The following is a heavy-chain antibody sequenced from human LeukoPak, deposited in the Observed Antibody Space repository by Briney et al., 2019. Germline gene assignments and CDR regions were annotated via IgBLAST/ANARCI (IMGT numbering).Heavy chain of an antibody. Sequence: GGSLRLSCAASGFTLDEYAIHWVRQAPGKGLEWVSLISGDGGRTFYTDSVKGRFTISRDNSKNSLYMQMNRLRVEDSALYYCAKDLTSVYDAFNIWGQGTMVTVSS. CDR3: AKDLTSVYDAFNI. J-gene: IGHJ3*02. CDR2: ISGDGGRT. CDR1: GFTLDEYA. V-gene: IGHV3-43*02.